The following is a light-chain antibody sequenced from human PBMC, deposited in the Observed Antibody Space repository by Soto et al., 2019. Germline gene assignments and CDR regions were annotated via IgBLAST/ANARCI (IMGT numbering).Light chain of an antibody. V-gene: IGKV3D-20*02. CDR2: DTS. J-gene: IGKJ4*01. CDR3: QQRSHWPFLT. CDR1: QSVNNNY. Sequence: EIVLMQSPGTLSLSPGEGATLSCRASQSVNNNYLAWYQQRPGQAPTVLIFDTSRRATGVPDRFSGSGSGTDFTLRISRVEPDDFAVYYCQQRSHWPFLTFGGGTRVEIK.